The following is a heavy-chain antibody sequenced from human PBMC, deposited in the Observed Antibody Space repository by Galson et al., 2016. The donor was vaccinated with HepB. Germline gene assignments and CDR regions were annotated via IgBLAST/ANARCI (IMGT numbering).Heavy chain of an antibody. D-gene: IGHD1-26*01. Sequence: SLRLSCAASGFTFRTYWMHWVRQSPGMGLVWVSRISSDGLTTTYADSVKGRFTISRDNGRNTLYLQMNSLRAEDTGVYYCARGERGSYNSGYFDYWGQGNLVTVSS. CDR1: GFTFRTYW. CDR3: ARGERGSYNSGYFDY. CDR2: ISSDGLTT. J-gene: IGHJ4*02. V-gene: IGHV3-74*03.